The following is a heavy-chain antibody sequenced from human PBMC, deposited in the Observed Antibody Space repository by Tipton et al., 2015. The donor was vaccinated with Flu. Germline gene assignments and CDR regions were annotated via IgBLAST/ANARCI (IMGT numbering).Heavy chain of an antibody. CDR3: ARHIRPSSWDFDY. Sequence: TLSLTCTVSGDSISSYYWSWIRQPPGKGLEWIGYSHYSGSTNYNPSLKSRVTISVDTSKNHLSLKLSPVTAADTAVYYCARHIRPSSWDFDYWGQGSLVTVSS. D-gene: IGHD6-13*01. J-gene: IGHJ4*02. V-gene: IGHV4-59*08. CDR2: SHYSGST. CDR1: GDSISSYY.